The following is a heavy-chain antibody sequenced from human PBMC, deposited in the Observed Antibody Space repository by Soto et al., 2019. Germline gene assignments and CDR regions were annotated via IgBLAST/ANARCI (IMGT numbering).Heavy chain of an antibody. V-gene: IGHV3-7*01. D-gene: IGHD2-15*01. CDR3: SRNVVVGAKALNY. J-gene: IGHJ4*02. Sequence: LRLSCAASGFTFSNYWMTWVRQAPGKGLEWVANIKEDGSEKHYVDSVKGRFTISRDNAKNSLYLQMNSLRVEDTAVYFCSRNVVVGAKALNYWGQGALVTVSS. CDR2: IKEDGSEK. CDR1: GFTFSNYW.